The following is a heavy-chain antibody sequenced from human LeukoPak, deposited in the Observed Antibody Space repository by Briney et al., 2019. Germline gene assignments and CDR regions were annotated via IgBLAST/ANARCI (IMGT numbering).Heavy chain of an antibody. J-gene: IGHJ5*02. Sequence: SETLSLTCAVYSVSFSGYYWSWIRQPPGRGLEWIGDINDSGSTNYNPSVKSRVTISVDTSKNQFSLKLSSVTAADTAVYYCARGLYSSSWYNWFDPWGQGTLVTVSS. CDR1: SVSFSGYY. CDR2: INDSGST. D-gene: IGHD6-13*01. CDR3: ARGLYSSSWYNWFDP. V-gene: IGHV4-34*01.